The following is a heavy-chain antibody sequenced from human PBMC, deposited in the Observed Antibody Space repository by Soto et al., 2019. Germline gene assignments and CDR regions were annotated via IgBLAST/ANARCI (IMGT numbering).Heavy chain of an antibody. CDR3: ARGAFPYYYDSSGYYYGNWFDP. D-gene: IGHD3-22*01. CDR1: GYTFTSYA. Sequence: GAPVEASCKDSGYTFTSYARHWGRQAPRQKPEGMGWINAGNGNTKYSQKFQGRVTITRDTSASTAYMELSSLRSEDTAVYYCARGAFPYYYDSSGYYYGNWFDPWGQGTLVTVSS. V-gene: IGHV1-3*01. CDR2: INAGNGNT. J-gene: IGHJ5*02.